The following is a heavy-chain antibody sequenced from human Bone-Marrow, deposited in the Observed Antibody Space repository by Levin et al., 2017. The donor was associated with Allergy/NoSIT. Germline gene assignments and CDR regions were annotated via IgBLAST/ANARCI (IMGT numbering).Heavy chain of an antibody. Sequence: GESLKISCKGSGYSFTSYWIGWVRQMPGKGLEWMGIIYPGDSDTRYSPSFQGQVTISADKSISTAYLQWSSLKASDTAMYYCARQITPYYYGSGSDYWGQGTLVTVSS. V-gene: IGHV5-51*01. CDR2: IYPGDSDT. CDR3: ARQITPYYYGSGSDY. D-gene: IGHD3-10*01. CDR1: GYSFTSYW. J-gene: IGHJ4*02.